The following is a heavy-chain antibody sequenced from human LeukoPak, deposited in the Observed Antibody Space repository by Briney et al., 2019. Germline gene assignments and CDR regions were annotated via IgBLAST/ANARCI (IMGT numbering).Heavy chain of an antibody. CDR1: GASVSSASY. CDR3: ARGSDY. J-gene: IGHJ4*02. V-gene: IGHV4-34*01. CDR2: INHSGST. Sequence: SETLSLTCTVSGASVSSASYWTWIRQPPGKGLEWIGEINHSGSTNYNPSLKSRVTISVDTSKNQFSLKLSSVTAADTAVYYCARGSDYWGQGTLVTVSS.